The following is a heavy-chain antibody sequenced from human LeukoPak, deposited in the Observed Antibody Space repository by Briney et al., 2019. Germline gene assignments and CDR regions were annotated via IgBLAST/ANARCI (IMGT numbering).Heavy chain of an antibody. CDR2: IIPILGIA. CDR1: GGTFSSYT. CDR3: ARADSPYYDSSGDYFDY. V-gene: IGHV1-69*02. Sequence: SVKVSCKASGGTFSSYTISWVLQAPGQGLEWMGRIIPILGIANYAQKFQGRVTITADKSTSTAYMELSSLRSEDTAVYYCARADSPYYDSSGDYFDYWGQGTLVTVSS. D-gene: IGHD3-22*01. J-gene: IGHJ4*02.